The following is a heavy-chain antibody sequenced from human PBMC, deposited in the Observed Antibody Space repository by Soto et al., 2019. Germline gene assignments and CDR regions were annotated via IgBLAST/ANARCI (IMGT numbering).Heavy chain of an antibody. CDR1: GYTFTNYY. Sequence: ASVKVSCKASGYTFTNYYIHWVRQAPGQGLEWMGIINPSGGGTNYAQKFQGRVTITADESTSTAYMELSSLRSEDTAVYYCARDDGILVPAATGYYYGMDVWGQGTTVTVSS. CDR2: INPSGGGT. V-gene: IGHV1-46*01. J-gene: IGHJ6*02. CDR3: ARDDGILVPAATGYYYGMDV. D-gene: IGHD2-2*01.